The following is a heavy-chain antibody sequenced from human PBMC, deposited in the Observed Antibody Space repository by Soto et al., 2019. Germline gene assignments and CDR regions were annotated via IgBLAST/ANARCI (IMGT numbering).Heavy chain of an antibody. Sequence: SETLSLTSAGSGYSISSGYYWGWPRQPPGKGLEWIGSIYHVGSTYYNPSLNSRVTLSIDLTNNHVSLILNSVTAADTAVYYCARVGPWVPYYYDSSPYTFDNWFAPWGQGTLVTVSS. V-gene: IGHV4-38-2*01. D-gene: IGHD3-22*01. CDR2: IYHVGST. CDR3: ARVGPWVPYYYDSSPYTFDNWFAP. CDR1: GYSISSGYY. J-gene: IGHJ5*02.